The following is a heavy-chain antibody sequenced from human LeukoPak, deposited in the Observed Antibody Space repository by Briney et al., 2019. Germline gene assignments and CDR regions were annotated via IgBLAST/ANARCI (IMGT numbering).Heavy chain of an antibody. J-gene: IGHJ4*02. V-gene: IGHV3-30-3*01. CDR3: ARDGGTGWYYPDY. D-gene: IGHD6-19*01. CDR1: GFTFNSYA. Sequence: GGSLRLSCAASGFTFNSYAIHWVRQAPGKGLEWVAIISYDGSNKYYADPVKGRFTISRDNSKNTLYLQMNSLRAEDTAVYYCARDGGTGWYYPDYWGQGTLVTVSS. CDR2: ISYDGSNK.